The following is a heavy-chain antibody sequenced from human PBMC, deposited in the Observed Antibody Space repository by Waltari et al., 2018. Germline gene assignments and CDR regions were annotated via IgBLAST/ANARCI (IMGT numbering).Heavy chain of an antibody. CDR3: ASSTKGDWFDP. CDR2: INPNSGGT. J-gene: IGHJ5*02. Sequence: QVQLVQSGAEVKKPGASVKVSCKASGYTFTGYYMHWVRQAPGQGLEWMGRINPNSGGTNYAQKFQGRVTITADESTSTAYMELSSLRSEDTAVYYCASSTKGDWFDPWGQGTLVTVSS. CDR1: GYTFTGYY. V-gene: IGHV1-2*06. D-gene: IGHD2-8*01.